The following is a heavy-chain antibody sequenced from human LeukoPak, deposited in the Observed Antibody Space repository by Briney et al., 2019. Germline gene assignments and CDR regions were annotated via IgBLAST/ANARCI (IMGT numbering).Heavy chain of an antibody. Sequence: GASVKVSCKASGFTFTNYYIHWVRQAPGQRLEWMGIINPSGNTRGYAPKFQGRVTMTRDTSTDTVYMELSSLRPEDTAVYYCARAGTRGYSGYGLNYYYGMDVWGQGTTVTVSS. D-gene: IGHD5-12*01. CDR2: INPSGNTR. CDR3: ARAGTRGYSGYGLNYYYGMDV. CDR1: GFTFTNYY. V-gene: IGHV1-46*01. J-gene: IGHJ6*02.